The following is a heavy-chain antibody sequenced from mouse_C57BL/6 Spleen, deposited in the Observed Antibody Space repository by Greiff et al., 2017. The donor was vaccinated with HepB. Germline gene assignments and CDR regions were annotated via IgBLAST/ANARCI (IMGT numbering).Heavy chain of an antibody. CDR3: AREGGSTMVTDFDS. D-gene: IGHD2-2*01. CDR2: IDPEDGET. J-gene: IGHJ2*01. Sequence: VQLKQSGAELVKPGASVKLSCTASGFNIKDYYMHWVKQRTEQGLEWIGRIDPEDGETKYAPKCQGKATITADTSSNTAYLQLSSQTSEDTAVYYCAREGGSTMVTDFDSWGQGTTLTVSS. CDR1: GFNIKDYY. V-gene: IGHV14-2*01.